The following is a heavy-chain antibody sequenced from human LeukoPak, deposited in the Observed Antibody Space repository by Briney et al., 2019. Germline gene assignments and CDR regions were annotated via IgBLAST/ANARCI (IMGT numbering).Heavy chain of an antibody. Sequence: PSETLSLTCAVSGDSVSSSNYYWSWIRQPPGKGLEWIGYIYYGGNTNYNPSLQSRVTISVDTSKNQFSLKLSSVTAADTAVYYCARYQLVYPTNWFDPWGQGTLVTVSS. J-gene: IGHJ5*02. CDR2: IYYGGNT. V-gene: IGHV4-61*01. CDR3: ARYQLVYPTNWFDP. D-gene: IGHD2-2*02. CDR1: GDSVSSSNYY.